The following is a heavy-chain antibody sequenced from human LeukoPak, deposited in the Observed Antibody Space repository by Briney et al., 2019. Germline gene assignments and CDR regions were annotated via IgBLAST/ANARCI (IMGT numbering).Heavy chain of an antibody. J-gene: IGHJ4*02. CDR1: GFIFSSYS. CDR3: ARGIVGATILGD. D-gene: IGHD1-26*01. CDR2: ITSSSHYI. Sequence: PGGSLRLSCAASGFIFSSYSMNWVRQAPGKGLEWVSSITSSSHYIYYADSVKGRFTISRDNAKNSLYLQMNSLRAEDTAVYYCARGIVGATILGDWDQGTLVTVSS. V-gene: IGHV3-21*01.